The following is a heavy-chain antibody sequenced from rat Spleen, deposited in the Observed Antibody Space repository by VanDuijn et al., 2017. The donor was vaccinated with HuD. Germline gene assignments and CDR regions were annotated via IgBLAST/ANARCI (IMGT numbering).Heavy chain of an antibody. CDR2: INSAGNT. V-gene: IGHV3-3*01. CDR1: DHSITNGYR. D-gene: IGHD1-12*02. CDR3: ARSDGTHYYLPFIY. Sequence: EVQLQESGPGLVKPSQSLSLTCSVTDHSITNGYRWNWIRKFPGNKLEWMGYINSAGNTLYNPSLKSRISITSDTSKNQFFLQVNSVTTEDTATYYCARSDGTHYYLPFIYWGQGTQVTVSS. J-gene: IGHJ3*01.